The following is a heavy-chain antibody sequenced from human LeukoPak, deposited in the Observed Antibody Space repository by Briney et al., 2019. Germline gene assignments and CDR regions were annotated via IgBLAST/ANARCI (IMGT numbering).Heavy chain of an antibody. CDR1: GGTFSSYD. J-gene: IGHJ4*02. V-gene: IGHV1-8*03. CDR3: ARGLGSTSHFDY. D-gene: IGHD2-2*01. Sequence: ASVKVSCKASGGTFSSYDINWVRQATGQGLEWMGWMNPNSGNTGYAQKFQGRVTITRNTSISTAYMELSSLRSEDTAVYYCARGLGSTSHFDYWGQGTLVTVSS. CDR2: MNPNSGNT.